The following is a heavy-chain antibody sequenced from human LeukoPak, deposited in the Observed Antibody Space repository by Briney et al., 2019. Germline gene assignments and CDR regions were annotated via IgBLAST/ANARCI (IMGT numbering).Heavy chain of an antibody. CDR1: GGSISSGSYH. Sequence: SQTLSLTCTVSGGSISSGSYHWSWIRQPAGKGLEWIGRIYTSGSTNYNPSLKSRVTISVDTSKNQFSLKLSSVTAADTAVYYCARTLYDSSGYYFDYWGQGTLVTVSS. J-gene: IGHJ4*02. V-gene: IGHV4-61*02. CDR3: ARTLYDSSGYYFDY. CDR2: IYTSGST. D-gene: IGHD3-22*01.